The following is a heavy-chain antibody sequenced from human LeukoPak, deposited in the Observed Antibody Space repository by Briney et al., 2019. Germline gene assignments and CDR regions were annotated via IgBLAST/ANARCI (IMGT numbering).Heavy chain of an antibody. J-gene: IGHJ6*02. CDR2: ISSSSSYI. CDR1: GFTFSSYS. Sequence: PGGSLRLSCAASGFTFSSYSMNWVRQAPGKGLEWVSSISSSSSYIYYADSVKGRFTISRDNAKNSLYLQMNSLRAEDTAVYYCARVLSAYYYYYGMDVWGQGTTVTVSS. CDR3: ARVLSAYYYYYGMDV. V-gene: IGHV3-21*01.